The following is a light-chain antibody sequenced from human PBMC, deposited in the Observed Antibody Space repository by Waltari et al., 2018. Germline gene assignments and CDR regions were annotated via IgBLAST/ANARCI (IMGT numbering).Light chain of an antibody. CDR1: QSIDSS. J-gene: IGKJ2*01. CDR2: DAS. CDR3: QQRSTWPPSVT. Sequence: EIVLTQSPATLSLSPGARATVPCRASQSIDSSLGWYQPKPGQPPRLLIYDASIRATGIPARFSGSGSGTDFTLTITSLEPEDFAVYYCQQRSTWPPSVTFGQGTKLEI. V-gene: IGKV3-11*01.